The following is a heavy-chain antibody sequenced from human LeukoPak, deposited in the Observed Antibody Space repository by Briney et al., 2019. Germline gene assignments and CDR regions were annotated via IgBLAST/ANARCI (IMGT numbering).Heavy chain of an antibody. CDR1: GFTFGDYA. CDR3: TRDRRGSSWYFGAFDI. V-gene: IGHV3-49*04. J-gene: IGHJ3*02. D-gene: IGHD6-13*01. Sequence: GGSLRLSCTASGFTFGDYAMSWVRQAPGKGLEWVGFIRSKAYGGTTEYAASVKGRFTISRDDSKSIAYLQMNSLKTEDTAVYYCTRDRRGSSWYFGAFDIWGQGTVVTVSS. CDR2: IRSKAYGGTT.